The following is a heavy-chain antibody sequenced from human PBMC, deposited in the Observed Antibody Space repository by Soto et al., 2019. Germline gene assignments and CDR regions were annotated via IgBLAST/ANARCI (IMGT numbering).Heavy chain of an antibody. D-gene: IGHD6-13*01. Sequence: ASVKVSCKASGYPFPSSDINWVRQATGQGLEWMGWMNPNSGNTGYAQKFQGRVTMTTNTSTNTAYMELSSLKSDDTAVYYCARADSSSWSYWFDPWGQGTLVTVSS. CDR3: ARADSSSWSYWFDP. J-gene: IGHJ5*02. CDR1: GYPFPSSD. V-gene: IGHV1-8*01. CDR2: MNPNSGNT.